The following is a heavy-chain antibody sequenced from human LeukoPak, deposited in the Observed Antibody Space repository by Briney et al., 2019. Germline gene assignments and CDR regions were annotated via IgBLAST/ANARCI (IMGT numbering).Heavy chain of an antibody. CDR1: GYTFAGYY. Sequence: ASVKVSCKTSGYTFAGYYMHWVRQAPGQGLEWMGWINPNSGGTNYAQKFQGRVTVTRDTSISTAYMELTRLRSDDTAVYYCATLGVITIFGVITNDAFDIWGQGTMVTVSS. CDR2: INPNSGGT. D-gene: IGHD3-3*01. CDR3: ATLGVITIFGVITNDAFDI. J-gene: IGHJ3*02. V-gene: IGHV1-2*02.